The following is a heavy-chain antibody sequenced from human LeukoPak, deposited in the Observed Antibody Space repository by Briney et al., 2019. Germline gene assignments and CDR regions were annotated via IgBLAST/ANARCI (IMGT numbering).Heavy chain of an antibody. V-gene: IGHV3-23*01. CDR3: AKDTGYDFWSGLIGMDV. CDR2: ISGSGGST. J-gene: IGHJ6*02. CDR1: GFTFSSYA. Sequence: PGGSLRLSCAASGFTFSSYAMSWVRQAPGKGLEWVSAISGSGGSTYYADSVKGRFTISRDNSKNTLYLQMNSLRAEDTALYYCAKDTGYDFWSGLIGMDVWGQGTTVTVSS. D-gene: IGHD3-3*01.